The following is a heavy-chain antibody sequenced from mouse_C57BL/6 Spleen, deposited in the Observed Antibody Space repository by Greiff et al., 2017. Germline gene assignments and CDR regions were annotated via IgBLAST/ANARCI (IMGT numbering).Heavy chain of an antibody. V-gene: IGHV1-80*01. CDR3: ARGGSNHAMDY. CDR2: IYPGDGDT. Sequence: VQLVESGAELVKPGASVKISCKASGYAFSSYWMHWVKQRPGKGLEWIGQIYPGDGDTNYNGKFKGKATLTADKSSSTAYMQLSSRTSEDSAVYFCARGGSNHAMDYWGQGTSVTVSS. D-gene: IGHD1-1*01. J-gene: IGHJ4*01. CDR1: GYAFSSYW.